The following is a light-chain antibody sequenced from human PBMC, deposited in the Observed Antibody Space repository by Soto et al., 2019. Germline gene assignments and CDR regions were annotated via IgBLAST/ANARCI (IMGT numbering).Light chain of an antibody. V-gene: IGKV1-27*01. J-gene: IGKJ5*01. CDR2: AAS. Sequence: DIQMTQSPSSLSASVGDRVTITCRASQGISNVLAWYQQKPGKVPKLLISAASTLQAGVPSRFSRSGSGTDFTLTISSLQPEDVATYYCQKYSSVITFGQRTRLEIK. CDR3: QKYSSVIT. CDR1: QGISNV.